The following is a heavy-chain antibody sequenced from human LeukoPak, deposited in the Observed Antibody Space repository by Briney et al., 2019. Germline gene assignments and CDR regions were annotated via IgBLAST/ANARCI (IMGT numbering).Heavy chain of an antibody. D-gene: IGHD2-2*01. CDR1: GSTLRNNI. CDR3: GREGYTSGYAGAFDT. Sequence: GGSLRLTYIASGSTLRNNIMTWVRQAPGKGLEWVSSLSFIDDSTYYAASVKGRFTISRDTSKNTLFLQMNSLIPEDTGVYYCGREGYTSGYAGAFDTWGQGKMVTVSS. CDR2: LSFIDDST. V-gene: IGHV3-23*01. J-gene: IGHJ3*02.